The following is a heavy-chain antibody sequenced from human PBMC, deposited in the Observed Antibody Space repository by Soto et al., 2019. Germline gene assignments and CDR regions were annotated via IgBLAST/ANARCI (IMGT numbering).Heavy chain of an antibody. V-gene: IGHV1-18*01. D-gene: IGHD3-3*01. Sequence: QVQLVQSGAEVKKPGASVKVSCKASGYTFTSYGISWVRQAPGQGLEWMGWISAYNGNTNYAQKLQGRVTMTTDTSTSTAYMELRSLRSDDTAVYYCARESSYYDFWCGYLSSRDFFDYWGQGTLVTVSS. CDR2: ISAYNGNT. CDR3: ARESSYYDFWCGYLSSRDFFDY. J-gene: IGHJ4*02. CDR1: GYTFTSYG.